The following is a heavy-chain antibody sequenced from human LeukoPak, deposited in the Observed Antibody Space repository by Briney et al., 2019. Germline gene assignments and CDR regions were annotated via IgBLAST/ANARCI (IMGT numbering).Heavy chain of an antibody. Sequence: GESLKISCKGSGYNFTNYWIGWVRQMPRKGLEWMGIIYPGDSDTRYRPSFQGQVTISADKSISTAYLQWSSLKASDTAMYYCARHDSYGFPRLHYDSWGQGTLVTVSS. D-gene: IGHD5-18*01. CDR3: ARHDSYGFPRLHYDS. V-gene: IGHV5-51*01. CDR2: IYPGDSDT. J-gene: IGHJ4*02. CDR1: GYNFTNYW.